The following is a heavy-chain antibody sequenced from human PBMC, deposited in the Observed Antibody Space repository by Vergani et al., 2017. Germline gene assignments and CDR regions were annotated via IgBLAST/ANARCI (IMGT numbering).Heavy chain of an antibody. Sequence: QVQLQESGPGLVKPSQTLSLTCTVSGGSLSSGDYYWSWIRQPPGKGREWIGYIYYSGSTYYNPSLKSRVTIPVDTSKNQFSLKLSSVTAADTAVYYCARGNSGGYYDSSGLIDYWGQGTLVTVSS. CDR2: IYYSGST. CDR3: ARGNSGGYYDSSGLIDY. CDR1: GGSLSSGDYY. D-gene: IGHD3-22*01. J-gene: IGHJ4*02. V-gene: IGHV4-30-4*08.